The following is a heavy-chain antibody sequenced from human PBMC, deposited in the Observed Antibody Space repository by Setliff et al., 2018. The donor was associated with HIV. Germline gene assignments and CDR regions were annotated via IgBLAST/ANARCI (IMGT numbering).Heavy chain of an antibody. CDR1: GYTFTTYG. V-gene: IGHV1-18*04. CDR3: ARDHTYYGMDV. J-gene: IGHJ6*02. CDR2: INSYNGNT. Sequence: GASVKVSCKASGYTFTTYGVNWVRQAPGQGLEWMGWINSYNGNTKFAQKFQGRVTMTTDTSTTTAFMELRSLRSDDTAVYYCARDHTYYGMDVWGQGTTVTV.